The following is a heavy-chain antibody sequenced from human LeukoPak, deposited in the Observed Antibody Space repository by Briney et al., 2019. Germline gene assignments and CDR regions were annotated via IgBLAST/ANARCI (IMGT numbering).Heavy chain of an antibody. Sequence: ASVKVSCKASGYTFTGYYMHWVRQAPGQGLEWMGWINPNSGGTNYAQKFQGRVTMTRDTSISTACMELSRLRSDDTAVYYCARDLTMIVVAPDYWGQGTLVTVSS. CDR2: INPNSGGT. D-gene: IGHD3-22*01. CDR3: ARDLTMIVVAPDY. CDR1: GYTFTGYY. V-gene: IGHV1-2*02. J-gene: IGHJ4*02.